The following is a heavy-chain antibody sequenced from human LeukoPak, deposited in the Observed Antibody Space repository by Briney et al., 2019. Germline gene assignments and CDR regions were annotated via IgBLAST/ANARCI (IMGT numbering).Heavy chain of an antibody. D-gene: IGHD3-22*01. V-gene: IGHV4-59*01. CDR2: IYYSGST. J-gene: IGHJ5*02. CDR3: AREVLSGYYSP. Sequence: SETLSLTCTVSGGSISSYYWSWIRQPPGKGLEWIGYIYYSGSTNYNPSLKSRVTISVDTSKNQFSLKLGSVTAADTAVYYCAREVLSGYYSPWGQGTLVTVSS. CDR1: GGSISSYY.